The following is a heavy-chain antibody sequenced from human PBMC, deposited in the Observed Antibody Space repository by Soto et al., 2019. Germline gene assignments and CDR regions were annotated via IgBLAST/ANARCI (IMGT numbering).Heavy chain of an antibody. D-gene: IGHD1-26*01. J-gene: IGHJ3*02. V-gene: IGHV3-30-3*01. CDR1: GFTFSSYS. CDR2: ISDDGSNK. Sequence: QVQLVESGGGVVQPGRSLRLSCAASGFTFSSYSMHWVRQAPGKGLEWVALISDDGSNKYYADSVKGRFTISRDNSKNTLYLQMNSLRVEDTAVYYCAREKWGWRAFDIWGQGTMVTVS. CDR3: AREKWGWRAFDI.